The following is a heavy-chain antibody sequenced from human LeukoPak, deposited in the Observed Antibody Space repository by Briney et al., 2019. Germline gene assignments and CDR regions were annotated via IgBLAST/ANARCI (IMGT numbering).Heavy chain of an antibody. CDR2: IYYSGST. CDR1: GGSISSSSYY. CDR3: ASHCHYDSSGYYSPHAFDI. Sequence: SETLSLTCTVSGGSISSSSYYWGGIRQHPGKGLEWIGSIYYSGSTYYNPSLKRRVTISVDTSKNQFSLKLSSVTAADTAVYYCASHCHYDSSGYYSPHAFDICGQGTMVTVSS. J-gene: IGHJ3*02. D-gene: IGHD3-22*01. V-gene: IGHV4-39*01.